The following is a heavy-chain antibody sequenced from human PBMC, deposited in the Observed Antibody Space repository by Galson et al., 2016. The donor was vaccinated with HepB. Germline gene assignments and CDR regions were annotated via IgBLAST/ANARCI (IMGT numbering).Heavy chain of an antibody. CDR1: GGSISSGDYY. D-gene: IGHD6-13*01. CDR2: IYYSGST. CDR3: ARLFEQQLEWEDYWYFDL. V-gene: IGHV4-31*03. Sequence: TLSLTCTVSGGSISSGDYYWSWIRQHPGKGLEWIGYIYYSGSTYYNPSLKSRVTISVDTSKNQFSLKLSSVTAADTAVYYCARLFEQQLEWEDYWYFDLWGLGTLVTVSS. J-gene: IGHJ2*01.